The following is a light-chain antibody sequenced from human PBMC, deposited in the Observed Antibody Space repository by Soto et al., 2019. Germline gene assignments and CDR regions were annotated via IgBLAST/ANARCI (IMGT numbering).Light chain of an antibody. CDR1: SSDVGNYIF. CDR3: VSYTTSASYV. Sequence: QSVLPQPASVSGSPGQSITISCTGTSSDVGNYIFVSWYRQHPGKAPKLMIYDINNRPSGVSNRFSDSKSGNTASLTISGLQAEDEADYYCVSYTTSASYVFGTGTKVTVL. J-gene: IGLJ1*01. CDR2: DIN. V-gene: IGLV2-14*01.